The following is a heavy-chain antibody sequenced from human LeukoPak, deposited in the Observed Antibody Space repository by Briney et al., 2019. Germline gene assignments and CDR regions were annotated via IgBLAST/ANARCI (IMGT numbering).Heavy chain of an antibody. Sequence: SETLSLTCTVSGASISSDDYFWGWIRQPPGKGLEWIATIYYSGNTYYNPSLSSRDTISADSSKNQFSLRLRSVTAADAAVYFCARTRGRVSKTDFDSWGQGTLVTVSS. J-gene: IGHJ4*02. CDR2: IYYSGNT. CDR3: ARTRGRVSKTDFDS. CDR1: GASISSDDYF. V-gene: IGHV4-39*07. D-gene: IGHD5/OR15-5a*01.